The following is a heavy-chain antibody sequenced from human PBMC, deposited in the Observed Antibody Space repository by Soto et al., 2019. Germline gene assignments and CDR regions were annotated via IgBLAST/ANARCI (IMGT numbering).Heavy chain of an antibody. CDR3: ARGARRGNLYYSDYGMDV. V-gene: IGHV3-53*01. J-gene: IGHJ6*02. D-gene: IGHD3-10*01. Sequence: GGSLRLSCAASGFTVSGNAMSWVRQAPGKGLEWVSVICGGGGTYYAEALVGRLTISSSNSKNKLYLHMHSLLGVDATVYYCARGARRGNLYYSDYGMDVWGQGTTVTVSS. CDR2: ICGGGGT. CDR1: GFTVSGNA.